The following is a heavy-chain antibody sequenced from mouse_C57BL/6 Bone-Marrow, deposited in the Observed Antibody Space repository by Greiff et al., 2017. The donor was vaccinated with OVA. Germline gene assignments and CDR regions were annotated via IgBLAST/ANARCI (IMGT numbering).Heavy chain of an antibody. J-gene: IGHJ2*01. CDR1: GFSLTSYG. CDR2: IWSGGST. CDR3: AREGAYWGYFDY. Sequence: QVQLQQSGPGLVQPSQSLSITCTVSGFSLTSYGVHWVRQSPGKGLEWLGVIWSGGSTDYNAAFISRLSISKDNSKSQVFFKMNSLQADDTAIYYCAREGAYWGYFDYWGQGTTLTVSS. V-gene: IGHV2-2*01. D-gene: IGHD4-1*01.